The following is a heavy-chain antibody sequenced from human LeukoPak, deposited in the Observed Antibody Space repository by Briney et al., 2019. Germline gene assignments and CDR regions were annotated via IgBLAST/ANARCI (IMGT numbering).Heavy chain of an antibody. V-gene: IGHV1-69*04. CDR1: GGTFNSYA. Sequence: GASVKVSCKASGGTFNSYAISWVRQAPGQGLEWMGRIIPILGIANYAQKFQGRVTITADKSTSTAYMELSSLRSEDTAVYYCARESYYYDSSGYYNDAFDIWGQGTMVTVSS. CDR3: ARESYYYDSSGYYNDAFDI. D-gene: IGHD3-22*01. CDR2: IIPILGIA. J-gene: IGHJ3*02.